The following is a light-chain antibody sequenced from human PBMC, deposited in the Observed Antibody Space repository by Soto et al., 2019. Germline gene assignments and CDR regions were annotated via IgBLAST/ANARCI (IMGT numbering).Light chain of an antibody. CDR3: QSYGITLSGVV. Sequence: QSVLSQPPSVSGAPGQSVTISCTGSSFDIGAGFDVHWYQHLPGTGPKLLIYGTENRPSGVSDRFSGSKSGTSASLAITGLQAEDDADYCCQSYGITLSGVVFGGGIKVTVL. V-gene: IGLV1-40*01. CDR1: SFDIGAGFD. J-gene: IGLJ2*01. CDR2: GTE.